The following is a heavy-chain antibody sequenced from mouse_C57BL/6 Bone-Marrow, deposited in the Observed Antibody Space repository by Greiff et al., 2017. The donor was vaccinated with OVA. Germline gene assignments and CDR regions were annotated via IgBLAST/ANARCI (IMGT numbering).Heavy chain of an antibody. J-gene: IGHJ4*01. CDR2: IYPGSGNT. Sequence: QVQLQQSGAELVRPGASVKLSCKASGYTFTDYYINWVKQRPGQGLEWIARIYPGSGNTYYNEKFKGKATLTAEKSSSTAYMQLSSLTSEDAAVYFRARPYITTDYYAMGYWGQGTSVTVSS. CDR3: ARPYITTDYYAMGY. D-gene: IGHD1-1*01. CDR1: GYTFTDYY. V-gene: IGHV1-76*01.